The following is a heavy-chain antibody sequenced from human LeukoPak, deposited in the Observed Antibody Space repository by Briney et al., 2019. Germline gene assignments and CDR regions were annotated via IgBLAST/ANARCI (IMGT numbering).Heavy chain of an antibody. CDR3: ASAGYSSGWYVY. CDR2: ISSSGSTI. V-gene: IGHV3-11*01. Sequence: GGSLRLSCAVSGFTFSDHYMSWIRQAPGKGLEWVSYISSSGSTIYYVDSVKGRFTISRDNAKNSLYLQMNSLRAEDTAVYYCASAGYSSGWYVYWGQGTLVTVSS. J-gene: IGHJ4*02. CDR1: GFTFSDHY. D-gene: IGHD6-19*01.